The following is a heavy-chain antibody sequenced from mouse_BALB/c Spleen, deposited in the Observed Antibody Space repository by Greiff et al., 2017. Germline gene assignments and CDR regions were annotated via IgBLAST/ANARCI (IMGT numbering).Heavy chain of an antibody. CDR1: GFTFNDSY. CDR2: IDPANGNT. D-gene: IGHD1-1*01. CDR3: AATTEYFDY. Sequence: DVQLQQSGAELVKPGASVKLSCTASGFTFNDSYMHWVKQRPEQGLEWIGRIDPANGNTKYDPKFQGKATITADTSSNTAYMQLSSLTSEDTAVSCWAATTEYFDYWGQGTTLTVSA. J-gene: IGHJ2*01. V-gene: IGHV14-3*02.